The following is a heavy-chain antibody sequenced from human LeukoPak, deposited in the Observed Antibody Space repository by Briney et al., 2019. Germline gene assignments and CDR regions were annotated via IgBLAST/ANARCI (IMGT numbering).Heavy chain of an antibody. Sequence: ASVKVSYKVSGYTLAELSMHWVRQAPGKGLEWMGGFDPEDGETIYAQKFQGRVTMTEDTSTDTAYMELSSLKSEDTAVYYCATDTPTHYDFWSGSMDVWGEGTTVTVSS. CDR2: FDPEDGET. CDR1: GYTLAELS. V-gene: IGHV1-24*01. D-gene: IGHD3-3*01. CDR3: ATDTPTHYDFWSGSMDV. J-gene: IGHJ6*04.